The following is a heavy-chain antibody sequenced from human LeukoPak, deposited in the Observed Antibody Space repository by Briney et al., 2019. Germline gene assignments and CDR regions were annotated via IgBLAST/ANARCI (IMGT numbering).Heavy chain of an antibody. CDR3: ARDPGYAVYYFDY. Sequence: GGPLRLSCAASGFTFRTYAMNWVRQAPGKGLEWVSTISGNGGSTYYADSVRGRFTISRDNSKSTLYLQMNSLRAEDTAVYYCARDPGYAVYYFDYWGQGTLVTVSS. CDR2: ISGNGGST. D-gene: IGHD1-1*01. V-gene: IGHV3-23*01. J-gene: IGHJ4*02. CDR1: GFTFRTYA.